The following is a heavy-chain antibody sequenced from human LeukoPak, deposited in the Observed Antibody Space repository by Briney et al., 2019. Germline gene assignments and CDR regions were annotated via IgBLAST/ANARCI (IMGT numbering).Heavy chain of an antibody. D-gene: IGHD6-13*01. CDR2: ITSSSSYI. J-gene: IGHJ6*02. CDR3: ARGRQSWANYYGMDV. CDR1: GFTFSSYS. Sequence: GGSLRLSCAASGFTFSSYSMNWVRQAPGKGLEWVSSITSSSSYIYYADSVMGRFTISRDNAKNSLYLQMNSLRAEDTAVYYCARGRQSWANYYGMDVWGQGTTVTVSS. V-gene: IGHV3-21*01.